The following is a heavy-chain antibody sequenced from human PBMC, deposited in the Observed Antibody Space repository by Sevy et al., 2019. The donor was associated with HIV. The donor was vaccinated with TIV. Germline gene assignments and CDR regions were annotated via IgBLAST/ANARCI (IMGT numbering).Heavy chain of an antibody. J-gene: IGHJ4*02. V-gene: IGHV3-30-3*01. Sequence: GGSLRLSCAASGFTFSSYAMHWVRQAPGKGLEWVAVISYDGSNKYYADSVKGRFTISRDNSKNTLYLQMDSLRPEDTAVYFCARLVSCGGDCYYLDSWGQGALVTVSS. D-gene: IGHD2-21*02. CDR3: ARLVSCGGDCYYLDS. CDR1: GFTFSSYA. CDR2: ISYDGSNK.